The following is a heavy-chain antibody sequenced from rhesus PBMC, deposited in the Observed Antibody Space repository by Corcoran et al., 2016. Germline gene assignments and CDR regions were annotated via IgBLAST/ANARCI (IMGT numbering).Heavy chain of an antibody. CDR1: GYSFTGSW. V-gene: IGHV5-43*01. CDR3: AKFSSGWSGFDY. CDR2: IYPGDYGT. Sequence: EVQLVQSGAEVKRPGESLRISCKTSGYSFTGSWIRWVRQMPGKGLGWMGSIYPGDYGTRYSPSLQGHVTSSADKTSSTTYLQWSSRKAADTATYYCAKFSSGWSGFDYWGQGVLVTVSS. D-gene: IGHD6S26*01. J-gene: IGHJ4*01.